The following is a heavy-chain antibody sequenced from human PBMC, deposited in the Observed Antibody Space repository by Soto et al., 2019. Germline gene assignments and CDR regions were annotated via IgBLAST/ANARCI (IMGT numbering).Heavy chain of an antibody. Sequence: NPGGSLRLSCAASGFTFSSYSMNWVRQSPGKGLEWVSSISSSSSYIYYADSVKGRFTISRDNAKNSLYLQMNSLRAEDTAVYYCARFAAPYDSSGYYYLDYWGQGTLVTVSS. D-gene: IGHD3-22*01. CDR1: GFTFSSYS. CDR2: ISSSSSYI. V-gene: IGHV3-21*01. J-gene: IGHJ4*02. CDR3: ARFAAPYDSSGYYYLDY.